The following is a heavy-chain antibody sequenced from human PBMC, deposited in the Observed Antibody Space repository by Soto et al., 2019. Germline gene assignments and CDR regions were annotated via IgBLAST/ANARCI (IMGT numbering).Heavy chain of an antibody. D-gene: IGHD6-19*01. J-gene: IGHJ4*02. CDR2: ISGSGGST. Sequence: EVQLLESGGGLVQPGGSLRLSCAASGFTFSSYAMSWVHQAPGKGLEWVSAISGSGGSTYYADSVKGRFTISRDNSKNTLYLQMNSLRAEDTAVYYCAKDHGAGFWKEGIDYWGQGTLVTVSS. V-gene: IGHV3-23*01. CDR1: GFTFSSYA. CDR3: AKDHGAGFWKEGIDY.